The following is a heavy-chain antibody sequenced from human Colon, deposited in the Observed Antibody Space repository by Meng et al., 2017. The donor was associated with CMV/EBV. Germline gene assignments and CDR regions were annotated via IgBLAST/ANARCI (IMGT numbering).Heavy chain of an antibody. J-gene: IGHJ4*02. CDR1: GFTFSSYW. CDR3: AREGLDIVVVPAASSWGLGRDY. D-gene: IGHD2-2*03. V-gene: IGHV3-7*01. Sequence: GGSLRLSCAASGFTFSSYWMSWVRQAPGKGLEWVANIKQDGSEKYYVDSVKGRFTISRDNAKNSLYLQMNSLRAEDTAVYYCAREGLDIVVVPAASSWGLGRDYWGQGTLVTVSS. CDR2: IKQDGSEK.